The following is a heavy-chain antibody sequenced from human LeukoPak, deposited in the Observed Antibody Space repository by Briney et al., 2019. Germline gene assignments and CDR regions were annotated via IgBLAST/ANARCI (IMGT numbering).Heavy chain of an antibody. D-gene: IGHD5-12*01. Sequence: PSETLSLTCAVYGGSFSSYYWSWIRQPPGKGLEWIGYIYYSGSTNYNPSLKSRVTISVDTSKNQFSLKLSSVAAVDTAVYYCARGQRRGYSGYDFDYWGQGTLVTVSS. V-gene: IGHV4-59*01. CDR2: IYYSGST. CDR1: GGSFSSYY. J-gene: IGHJ4*02. CDR3: ARGQRRGYSGYDFDY.